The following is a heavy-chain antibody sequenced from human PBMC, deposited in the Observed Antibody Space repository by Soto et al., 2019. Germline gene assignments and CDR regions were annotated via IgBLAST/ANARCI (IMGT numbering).Heavy chain of an antibody. V-gene: IGHV4-34*01. CDR3: ERRHTAMVNYYNYGMDV. J-gene: IGHJ6*01. CDR2: INHSGST. D-gene: IGHD5-18*01. Sequence: PSETLSLTCAVYGGSFSGYYWSWIRQPPGKGLEWIGEINHSGSTNYNPSLKSRVTISVDTSKNQFSLKLSSVTAADTAVYYCERRHTAMVNYYNYGMDVWGQGTTVTVSS. CDR1: GGSFSGYY.